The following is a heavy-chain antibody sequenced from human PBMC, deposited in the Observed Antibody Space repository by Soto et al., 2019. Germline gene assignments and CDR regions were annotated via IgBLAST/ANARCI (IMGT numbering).Heavy chain of an antibody. Sequence: QVQLQESGPRLVKPSETLSLTCSVSGGSMRDYYWSWIRQSPGKGPEWIGYIYYSGTTNYNPSLKSRVTISVDMPKSLFSLKLNSVTAADTAVYYCARQLGLWQPLDYWGRGTLVTVSS. CDR1: GGSMRDYY. V-gene: IGHV4-59*01. D-gene: IGHD1-1*01. CDR3: ARQLGLWQPLDY. J-gene: IGHJ4*02. CDR2: IYYSGTT.